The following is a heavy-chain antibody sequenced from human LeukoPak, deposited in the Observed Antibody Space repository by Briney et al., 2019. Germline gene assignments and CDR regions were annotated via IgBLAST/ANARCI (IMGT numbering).Heavy chain of an antibody. CDR3: AGDSSSWYEGDP. J-gene: IGHJ5*02. Sequence: GGSLRLSCAPSGFTFGTYAMNWVRQAPGKGLEWVSYISSSGSTIYYADSVKGRFTISRDNAKNSLYLQMNSLRAEDTAVYYCAGDSSSWYEGDPWGQGTLVTVSS. CDR2: ISSSGSTI. CDR1: GFTFGTYA. D-gene: IGHD6-13*01. V-gene: IGHV3-48*03.